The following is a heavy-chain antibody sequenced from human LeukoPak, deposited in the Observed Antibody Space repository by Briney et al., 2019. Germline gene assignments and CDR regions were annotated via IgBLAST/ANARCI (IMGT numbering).Heavy chain of an antibody. Sequence: GGSLRLSCAASGFTFRNYWMTWVRQAPGKGLEWVANIKQDGSEKYFVDSVKGRFTISRDNAKNSLYLQMNSLRAEDTAVYYCARGGYSGYDWVDYWGQGTLVTVSS. CDR1: GFTFRNYW. D-gene: IGHD5-12*01. J-gene: IGHJ4*02. CDR3: ARGGYSGYDWVDY. CDR2: IKQDGSEK. V-gene: IGHV3-7*05.